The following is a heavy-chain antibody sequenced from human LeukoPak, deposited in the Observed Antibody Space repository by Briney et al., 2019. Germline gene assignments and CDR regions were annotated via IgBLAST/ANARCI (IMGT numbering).Heavy chain of an antibody. Sequence: GGSLRLSCAASGFTFDDYAMHWVRQAPGKGLEWVSGISGGGDNAYYADSVKGRFTISRDNSKNTLNLQMNSLRAEDTAVYYCAKGSGYDTDFDYWGQGTLVTVSS. D-gene: IGHD3-9*01. V-gene: IGHV3-23*01. J-gene: IGHJ4*02. CDR1: GFTFDDYA. CDR3: AKGSGYDTDFDY. CDR2: ISGGGDNA.